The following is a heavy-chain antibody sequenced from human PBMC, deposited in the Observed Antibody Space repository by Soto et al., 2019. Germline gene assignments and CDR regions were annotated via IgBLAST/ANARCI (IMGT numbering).Heavy chain of an antibody. CDR1: GFTFGDYA. V-gene: IGHV3-49*03. D-gene: IGHD2-2*01. J-gene: IGHJ6*03. Sequence: PGGSLRLSCTASGFTFGDYAMSWFRQAPGKGLEWVGFIRSKAYGGTTEYDASVKGRFTISRDDSKSIAYLQMNSLKTEDTALYYCTRDRGYCSSTSCPYYMDVWGKGTTVTVSS. CDR2: IRSKAYGGTT. CDR3: TRDRGYCSSTSCPYYMDV.